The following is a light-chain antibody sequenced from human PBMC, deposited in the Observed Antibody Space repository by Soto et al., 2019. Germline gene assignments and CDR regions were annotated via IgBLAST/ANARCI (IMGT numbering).Light chain of an antibody. CDR2: GAS. J-gene: IGKJ4*01. V-gene: IGKV3-20*01. CDR1: QSVSSSY. CDR3: QGYGSSPVLT. Sequence: EIVLTQSPGTLSLSPGERATLSCRASQSVSSSYLAWYQQKLGQAPRLLIYGASSRATGIPDRFSGSGSGRGVTLTIRRVEPEDFAVSYCQGYGSSPVLTCGGGTKVEIK.